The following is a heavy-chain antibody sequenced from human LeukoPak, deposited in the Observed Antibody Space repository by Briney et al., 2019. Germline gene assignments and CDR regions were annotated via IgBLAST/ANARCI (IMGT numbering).Heavy chain of an antibody. Sequence: GGSLRLSCAASGFTFSSYSMNWVRQAPGKGLEWVSVIYSGGSTYYADSVKGRFTIPRDNSKNTLYLQMNSLRAEDTAVYYCAREYGGPDYWGQGTLVTVSS. V-gene: IGHV3-66*01. CDR3: AREYGGPDY. J-gene: IGHJ4*02. D-gene: IGHD4-23*01. CDR2: IYSGGST. CDR1: GFTFSSYS.